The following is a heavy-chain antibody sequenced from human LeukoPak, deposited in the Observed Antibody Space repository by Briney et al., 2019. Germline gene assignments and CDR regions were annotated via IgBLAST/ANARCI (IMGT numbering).Heavy chain of an antibody. CDR3: ARDRGSTGYFYLDS. CDR1: GGPVTEFY. J-gene: IGHJ4*02. V-gene: IGHV4-59*02. Sequence: PSETLSLTCSVSGGPVTEFYWSWIRQPPGEGLEWIGYVSHTGTINYSPSLKTRVTMSVDASRNHFSLELVSVTAADTAVYYCARDRGSTGYFYLDSWGQGILVTVSS. D-gene: IGHD6-19*01. CDR2: VSHTGTI.